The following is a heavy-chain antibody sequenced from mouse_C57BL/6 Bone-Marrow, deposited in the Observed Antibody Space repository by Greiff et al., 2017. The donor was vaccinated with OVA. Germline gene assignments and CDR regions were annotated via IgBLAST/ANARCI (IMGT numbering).Heavy chain of an antibody. CDR3: ARPYYYGSSCYYFDY. J-gene: IGHJ2*01. CDR2: IDPSDSYT. Sequence: QVQLKQSGAELARPGASVKLSCKASGYTFTSYWMQWVKQRPGQGLEWIGEIDPSDSYTNYNQKFKGKATLTVDTSSSTAYMQLSSLTSEDSAVYYCARPYYYGSSCYYFDYWGQGTTLTVSS. CDR1: GYTFTSYW. D-gene: IGHD1-1*01. V-gene: IGHV1-50*01.